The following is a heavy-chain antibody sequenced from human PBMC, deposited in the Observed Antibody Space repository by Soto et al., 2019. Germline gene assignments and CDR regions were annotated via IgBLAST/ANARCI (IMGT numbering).Heavy chain of an antibody. V-gene: IGHV3-11*01. CDR2: ISGSGSTK. CDR3: SRQLAQNGDY. CDR1: GFTFSDDY. D-gene: IGHD6-13*01. J-gene: IGHJ4*02. Sequence: QVQLVESGGGLVKPGGSLRLSCAASGFTFSDDYMSWIRQAPGKGLEWVSYISGSGSTKYYADSVKGRFTVSRDNAKNSLYLQMNSLRAEETAVDFCSRQLAQNGDYWGQGTLVTVSS.